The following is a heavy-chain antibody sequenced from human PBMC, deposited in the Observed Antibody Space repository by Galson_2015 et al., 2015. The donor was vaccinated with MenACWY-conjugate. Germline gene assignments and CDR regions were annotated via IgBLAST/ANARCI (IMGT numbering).Heavy chain of an antibody. D-gene: IGHD1-26*01. Sequence: QSGAEVKKPGGSLKISCKGSGYSFSTYWIGWVRQMPGKGLEWMGLISPDDSNTRYSPAFQGQVTISADRSISTAYLQWNTLQASDTAIYYCARHPPGGRGMDVWGQGTTVTVSS. CDR3: ARHPPGGRGMDV. J-gene: IGHJ6*02. CDR1: GYSFSTYW. CDR2: ISPDDSNT. V-gene: IGHV5-51*01.